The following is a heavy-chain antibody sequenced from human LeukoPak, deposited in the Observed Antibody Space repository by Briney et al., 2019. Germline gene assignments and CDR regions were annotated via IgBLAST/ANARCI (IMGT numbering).Heavy chain of an antibody. Sequence: SETLSLTCTVSGGSISSYYWSWIRQPPGKGLEWIGYICYSGSTNYNPSLKSRVTISVDTSKNQFSLKLSSVTAADTAVYYCARYAWLQFRSFDYWGQGTLVTVSS. D-gene: IGHD5-24*01. CDR2: ICYSGST. V-gene: IGHV4-59*01. J-gene: IGHJ4*02. CDR3: ARYAWLQFRSFDY. CDR1: GGSISSYY.